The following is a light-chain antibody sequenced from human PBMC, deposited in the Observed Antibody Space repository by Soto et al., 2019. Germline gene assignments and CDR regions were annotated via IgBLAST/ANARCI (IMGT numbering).Light chain of an antibody. CDR3: CSYAGSSTGV. J-gene: IGLJ3*02. V-gene: IGLV2-23*02. CDR1: SSDVGSYDL. CDR2: EVT. Sequence: QSALTQPASVSGSPGQSITISCTGSSSDVGSYDLVSWYQHHPGKAPQLIIYEVTKRPSGLSNHFSGSKSGNTASLTISGLQADDEADYYCCSYAGSSTGVFGGGTKLTVL.